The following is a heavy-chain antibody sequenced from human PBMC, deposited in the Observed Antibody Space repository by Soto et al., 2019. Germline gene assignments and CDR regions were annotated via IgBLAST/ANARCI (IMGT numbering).Heavy chain of an antibody. CDR1: GGTFSSYA. CDR2: IIPIFGTA. J-gene: IGHJ5*02. V-gene: IGHV1-69*06. Sequence: QVQLVQSGAEVKKPGSSVKVSCKASGGTFSSYAISWVRQAPGQGLEWMGGIIPIFGTANYAQKFHGRVTITADKSTSTAYMELSSLRSEDTAVYYCARERTTVTTGPNWFDPWGQGTLVTVSS. D-gene: IGHD4-4*01. CDR3: ARERTTVTTGPNWFDP.